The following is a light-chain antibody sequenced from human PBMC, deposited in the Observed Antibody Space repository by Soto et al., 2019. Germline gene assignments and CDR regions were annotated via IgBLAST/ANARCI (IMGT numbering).Light chain of an antibody. CDR3: SSYTTAFFYV. CDR1: SSDIGAFNY. CDR2: GVT. Sequence: QSVLTQPASVSGSPGQSITISCTGSSSDIGAFNYVAWYQQHPGKAPKLIIHGVTNRPSGVSSRFSGSKSDYTASLTISGLQDEEEADYYCSSYTTAFFYVFGTGTKVTVL. V-gene: IGLV2-14*01. J-gene: IGLJ1*01.